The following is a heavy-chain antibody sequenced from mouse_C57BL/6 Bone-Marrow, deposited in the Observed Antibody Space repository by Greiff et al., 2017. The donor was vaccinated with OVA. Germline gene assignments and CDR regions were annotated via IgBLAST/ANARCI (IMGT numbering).Heavy chain of an antibody. CDR3: ARYGYYGYWYFDV. V-gene: IGHV1-18*01. CDR1: GYTFTDYN. CDR2: INPNNGGT. J-gene: IGHJ1*03. Sequence: EVKLQESGPELVKPGASVKIPCKASGYTFTDYNMDWVKQSHGKSLEWIGDINPNNGGTIYNQKFKGKATLTVDKSSSTAYMVLRSLTSEDTAVYYCARYGYYGYWYFDVWGTGTTVTVSS. D-gene: IGHD2-3*01.